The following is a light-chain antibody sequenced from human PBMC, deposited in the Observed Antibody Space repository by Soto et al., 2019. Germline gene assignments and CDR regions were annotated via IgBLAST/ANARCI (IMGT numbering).Light chain of an antibody. CDR3: AAWDDSLSGAYV. CDR1: NSNIESYD. J-gene: IGLJ1*01. Sequence: QPVLTQPPSASGTPGQRVIISCSGSNSNIESYDVYWYQQLPGTAPKVLIYRTNQRPSGVPDRFSGSKSGTSASLAISGLRSEDEADYYCAAWDDSLSGAYVFGSGTKLTVL. V-gene: IGLV1-47*01. CDR2: RTN.